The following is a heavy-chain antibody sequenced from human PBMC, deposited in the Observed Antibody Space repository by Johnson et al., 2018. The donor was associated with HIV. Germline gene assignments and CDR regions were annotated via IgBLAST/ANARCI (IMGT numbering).Heavy chain of an antibody. CDR1: GFSVSSYY. D-gene: IGHD6-13*01. CDR3: ARGGYSTILDAFDI. V-gene: IGHV3-66*02. J-gene: IGHJ3*02. Sequence: VQLVESGGGLVKPGGSLRLSCAASGFSVSSYYMSWVRQAPGKGLEWVSVLFSGGTTYYADSVTGRFTISRDNSKNTLYLQMNSLRAEDTAVYYCARGGYSTILDAFDIWGQGTMVTVSS. CDR2: LFSGGTT.